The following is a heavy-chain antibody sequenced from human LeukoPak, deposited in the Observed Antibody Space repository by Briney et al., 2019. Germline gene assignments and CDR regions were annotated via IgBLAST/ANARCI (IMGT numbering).Heavy chain of an antibody. J-gene: IGHJ4*02. V-gene: IGHV3-7*05. Sequence: GGSLRLSCAASGFTFSTYWMSWVRQAPGKGLEWVANIKQDGSEKYYVDSVKGRFTISRDNAKNSLYQQMNSLRAEDTAVYYCAREPATLLYSYDYWGQGTLVTVSS. CDR3: AREPATLLYSYDY. D-gene: IGHD2-21*01. CDR1: GFTFSTYW. CDR2: IKQDGSEK.